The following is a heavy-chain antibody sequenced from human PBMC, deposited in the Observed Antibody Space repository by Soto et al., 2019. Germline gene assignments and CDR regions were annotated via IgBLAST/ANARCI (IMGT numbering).Heavy chain of an antibody. Sequence: QVQLVQSGAEVKKPGASVKVSCKASGYTFTSYDMKWVRQATGQRLEYLGWMNPNSGNTGYVQKYQGRVNMNRDNSISKAYMELSSLRSEDTAVYYCARGIKYGDYSRWFDPWGLGTLVTVSS. D-gene: IGHD4-17*01. CDR1: GYTFTSYD. J-gene: IGHJ5*02. CDR3: ARGIKYGDYSRWFDP. CDR2: MNPNSGNT. V-gene: IGHV1-8*01.